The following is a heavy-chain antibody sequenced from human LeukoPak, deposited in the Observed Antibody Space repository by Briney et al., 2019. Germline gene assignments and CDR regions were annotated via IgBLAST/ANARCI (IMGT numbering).Heavy chain of an antibody. V-gene: IGHV3-30*14. D-gene: IGHD3-16*02. CDR1: GFTFSSYA. J-gene: IGHJ3*02. CDR3: ARDRYDYVWGTYRYGGGAFDI. CDR2: ISYDGSNK. Sequence: PGGSLRLSCAASGFTFSSYAIHWVRQPPGKGLEWVAVISYDGSNKYYAGSVKGRFTISRDNSKNTLYLQMNSLRAEDTAVYYCARDRYDYVWGTYRYGGGAFDIWGQGTMVTVSS.